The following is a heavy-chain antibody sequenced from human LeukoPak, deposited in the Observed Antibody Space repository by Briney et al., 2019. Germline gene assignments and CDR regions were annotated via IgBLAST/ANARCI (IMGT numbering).Heavy chain of an antibody. V-gene: IGHV3-48*01. J-gene: IGHJ4*02. D-gene: IGHD1-1*01. CDR2: IGIDSGNT. CDR3: ARDHNYAFDN. CDR1: GFPFIEYS. Sequence: GGSLRLSCTASGFPFIEYSMNWVRQVPGKGLEWIAYIGIDSGNTKYADSVRGRFTISADKTKNSLYLQMNSLRVDDTAVYYCARDHNYAFDNWGQGTLVTVAS.